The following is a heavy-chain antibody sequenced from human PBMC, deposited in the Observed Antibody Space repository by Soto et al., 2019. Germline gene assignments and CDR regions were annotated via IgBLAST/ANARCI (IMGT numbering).Heavy chain of an antibody. V-gene: IGHV3-74*01. Sequence: DVQLVESGGGLVQPGGSLRLSCAASGFTFSNSWMHWVRQVSGKGLEWVSRINADGTSTSYADSVKCRFTISRDNAKNTLYLHVNSLRAEDSAVYYCVKVLVRGVGVHRFSFDSWGQGALGTVSS. CDR2: INADGTST. J-gene: IGHJ4*02. CDR1: GFTFSNSW. D-gene: IGHD3-10*01. CDR3: VKVLVRGVGVHRFSFDS.